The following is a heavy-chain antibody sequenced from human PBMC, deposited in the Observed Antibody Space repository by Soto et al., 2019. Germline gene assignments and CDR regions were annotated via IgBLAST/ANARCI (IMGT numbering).Heavy chain of an antibody. Sequence: PGGSLRLSCAASGFTFDDYAMHWVRQAPGKGLEWVSGISWNSGSIGYADSVKGRFTISRDNSKNTLYLQMNSLRAEDTAVYYCAKGGPYSGSYYGSGYWGQGTLVTVSS. CDR2: ISWNSGSI. CDR1: GFTFDDYA. V-gene: IGHV3-9*01. CDR3: AKGGPYSGSYYGSGY. D-gene: IGHD1-26*01. J-gene: IGHJ4*02.